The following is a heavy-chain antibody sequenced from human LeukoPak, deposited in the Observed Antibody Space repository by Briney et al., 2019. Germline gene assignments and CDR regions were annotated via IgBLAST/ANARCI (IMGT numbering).Heavy chain of an antibody. CDR1: GFIFSNYA. D-gene: IGHD6-19*01. CDR2: ISSRGDST. Sequence: GGSLILSCASSGFIFSNYAMSWVRQVPGRGLEWVSTISSRGDSTYVADSVKGRFTISRDNSKNSLYLQMNTVRAEDTAVYYCVKGPRPDITVAHTVENWGQGTLVTVSS. J-gene: IGHJ4*02. CDR3: VKGPRPDITVAHTVEN. V-gene: IGHV3-23*01.